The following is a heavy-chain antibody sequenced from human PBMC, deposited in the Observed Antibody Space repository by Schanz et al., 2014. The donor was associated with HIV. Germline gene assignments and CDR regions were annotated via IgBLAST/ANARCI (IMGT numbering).Heavy chain of an antibody. CDR3: ARNEFRLLPFDF. CDR1: GYTFIDYY. V-gene: IGHV1-2*02. CDR2: IDCSNGDT. Sequence: QVQLVQSGAAVKKPGASVKVSCKTSGYTFIDYYIHWVRQAPGQGPEWMGWIDCSNGDTYYKKNFRGRVTMTRDTPITTVFMELSGLRSDDTAVYFCARNEFRLLPFDFWGQGTLVTVSS. J-gene: IGHJ4*02. D-gene: IGHD2-21*02.